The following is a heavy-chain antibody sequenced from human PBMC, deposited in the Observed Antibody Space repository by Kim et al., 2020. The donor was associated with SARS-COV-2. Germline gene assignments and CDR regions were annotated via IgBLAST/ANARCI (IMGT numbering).Heavy chain of an antibody. J-gene: IGHJ3*01. CDR3: ARAVTGSIDAFDR. CDR1: GFTFERFSFGSDW. D-gene: IGHD6-19*01. V-gene: IGHV3-7*03. Sequence: GGSLRLSCVASGFTFERFSFGSDWMTSVRQAPGKGLEEVADRKQSGTREYYGDSMKGRFAISRDNAHHSLYLHVTSLRTDDTAMYYCARAVTGSIDAFDRWGQGTMV. CDR2: RKQSGTRE.